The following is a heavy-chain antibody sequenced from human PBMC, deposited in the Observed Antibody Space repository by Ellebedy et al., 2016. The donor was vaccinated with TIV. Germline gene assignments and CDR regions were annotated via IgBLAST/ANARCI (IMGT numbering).Heavy chain of an antibody. V-gene: IGHV4-59*01. Sequence: MPSETLSLTCTVSGGSISSYYWSRIRQPPGKGLEWIGYIYYSGSTNYNPSLKSRVTISVDTSKNQFSLRLSSVTAADTAVYYCARSVYDFWSGNSYYYYYYGMDVWGQGTTVTVSS. J-gene: IGHJ6*02. D-gene: IGHD3-3*01. CDR1: GGSISSYY. CDR3: ARSVYDFWSGNSYYYYYYGMDV. CDR2: IYYSGST.